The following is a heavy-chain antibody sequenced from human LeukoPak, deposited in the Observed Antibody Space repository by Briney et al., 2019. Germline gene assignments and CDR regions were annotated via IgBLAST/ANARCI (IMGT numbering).Heavy chain of an antibody. CDR3: ARSLSSGWPGFVY. V-gene: IGHV5-10-1*01. CDR1: GYSFTNYW. J-gene: IGHJ4*02. D-gene: IGHD6-19*01. CDR2: IDPSDSYT. Sequence: GESLKISCKGSGYSFTNYWINWVRQMPGKGLEWMGKIDPSDSYTNYSPSFQGHVTISADKSISTAYLQWSSLKASETAMYYCARSLSSGWPGFVYWGQGALVTVSS.